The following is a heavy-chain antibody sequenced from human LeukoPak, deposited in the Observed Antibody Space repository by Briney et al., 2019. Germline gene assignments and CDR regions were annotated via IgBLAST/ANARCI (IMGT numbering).Heavy chain of an antibody. CDR1: GGSFSGYY. Sequence: SETLSLTCAVYGGSFSGYYWSWIRQPPGKGLEWIGEINHSGSTNYNPSLKSRVTISVDTSKNQFSLKLGSVTAADTAVYYCARRCGGDCYPYWYFDLWGRGTLVTVSS. CDR2: INHSGST. V-gene: IGHV4-34*01. CDR3: ARRCGGDCYPYWYFDL. J-gene: IGHJ2*01. D-gene: IGHD2-21*02.